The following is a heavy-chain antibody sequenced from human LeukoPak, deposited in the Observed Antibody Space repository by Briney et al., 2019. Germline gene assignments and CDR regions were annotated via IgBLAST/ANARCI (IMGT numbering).Heavy chain of an antibody. D-gene: IGHD3-10*01. CDR1: GFSFNTHS. V-gene: IGHV3-48*04. CDR2: ISSSSSTI. J-gene: IGHJ4*02. Sequence: PGGSLRLSCAVSGFSFNTHSMNWVRQAPGKGLEWVTYISSSSSTIYYAASVKGRFTVSRDNAKKSLYLQMNSLRGEDTAVYYCAGEEHRGPFDYWGQGTLVTVSS. CDR3: AGEEHRGPFDY.